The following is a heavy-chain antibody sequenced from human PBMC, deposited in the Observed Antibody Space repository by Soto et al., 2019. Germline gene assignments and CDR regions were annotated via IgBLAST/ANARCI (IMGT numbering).Heavy chain of an antibody. V-gene: IGHV1-3*01. CDR1: GYTFTSYA. CDR3: ARSTVTPGAWFDP. CDR2: INAGNGNT. J-gene: IGHJ5*02. D-gene: IGHD4-4*01. Sequence: ASVKVSCKASGYTFTSYAMHWARQAPGQRLEWMGWINAGNGNTKYSQKFQGRVTITRDTSASTAYMELSSLRSEDTAVYYCARSTVTPGAWFDPWGQGTLVTVSS.